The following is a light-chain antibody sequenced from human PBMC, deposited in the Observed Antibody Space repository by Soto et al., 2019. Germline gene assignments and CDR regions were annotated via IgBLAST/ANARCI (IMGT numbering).Light chain of an antibody. Sequence: EIVMTQSPATLSVSPGERASLYCSASQSVANFVAWYQQTPGQAPRLLIYGAFNRATGIPARFSGSGSGTDFTLTISSLEPEDSAVYYCQQRNIWPPVTFGHGTRLEI. J-gene: IGKJ5*01. CDR1: QSVANF. CDR3: QQRNIWPPVT. CDR2: GAF. V-gene: IGKV3-11*01.